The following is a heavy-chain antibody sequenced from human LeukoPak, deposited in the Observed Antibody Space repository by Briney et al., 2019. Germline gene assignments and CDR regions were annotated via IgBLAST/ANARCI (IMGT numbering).Heavy chain of an antibody. CDR2: INARGDT. V-gene: IGHV4-34*01. D-gene: IGHD2-2*01. J-gene: IGHJ5*02. Sequence: KPSETLSLTCAVYGWSFNDYYWNWIRQPPGKGLEWIGEINARGDTNYNPSLKSRVTISVDTSKKQFSLRLTSMIAPDTALYYCARGQVPAARGYNWFDPWGQGTLVTVSS. CDR3: ARGQVPAARGYNWFDP. CDR1: GWSFNDYY.